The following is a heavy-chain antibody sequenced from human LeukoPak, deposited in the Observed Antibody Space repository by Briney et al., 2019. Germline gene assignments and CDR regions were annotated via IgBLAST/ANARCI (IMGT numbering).Heavy chain of an antibody. CDR3: AREGGNIVATTYFDY. Sequence: ASVKVSCKASGYTFTSFAVHWVRQAPGQRPEWMGWMNIGNGNTKYSQNIQGRVTMTRDTSTSTVYMELSSLRSEDTAVYYCAREGGNIVATTYFDYWGQGTLVTVSS. CDR2: MNIGNGNT. D-gene: IGHD5-12*01. CDR1: GYTFTSFA. J-gene: IGHJ4*02. V-gene: IGHV1-3*04.